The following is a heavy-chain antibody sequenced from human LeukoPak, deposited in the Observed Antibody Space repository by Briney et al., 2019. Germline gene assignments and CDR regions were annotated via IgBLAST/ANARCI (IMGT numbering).Heavy chain of an antibody. CDR2: IYYSGST. D-gene: IGHD6-19*01. CDR1: GGSISSYY. Sequence: PSETLSLTCTISGGSISSYYWSWIRQPPGKGLEWIGSIYYSGSTNYNPSLKSRVTISVDTSKNQFSLKLSSVTAADTAVYYCARLLSSGYLYYFDYWGQGTLVTVSS. CDR3: ARLLSSGYLYYFDY. V-gene: IGHV4-59*12. J-gene: IGHJ4*02.